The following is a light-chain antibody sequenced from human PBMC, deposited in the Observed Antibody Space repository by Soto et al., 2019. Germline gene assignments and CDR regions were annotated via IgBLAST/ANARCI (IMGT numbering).Light chain of an antibody. CDR3: QEYSNWPLFT. CDR2: AAS. V-gene: IGKV3-15*01. CDR1: QSVSTN. Sequence: EIVVTQSPGILSVSPGDRATLSCRASQSVSTNLAWYQQKPGQAPTLLIYAASTRATGIPARFTGSGSGTDFTLTIISLQSEDFAVYYCQEYSNWPLFTFGPGTRVDIK. J-gene: IGKJ3*01.